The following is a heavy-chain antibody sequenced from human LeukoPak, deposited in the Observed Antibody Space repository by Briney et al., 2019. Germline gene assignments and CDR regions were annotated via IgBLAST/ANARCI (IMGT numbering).Heavy chain of an antibody. Sequence: GGSLRLSCAGSGFTFCDYTMHWVRQAPGEGLEYVSAITGNARSKYHADSVRGRFAISRDNSKDTLYLQMGSLRPEDTAVYYCARGPSSSFYMDVWGKGTTVTISS. CDR1: GFTFCDYT. V-gene: IGHV3-64*02. CDR2: ITGNARSK. CDR3: ARGPSSSFYMDV. J-gene: IGHJ6*03.